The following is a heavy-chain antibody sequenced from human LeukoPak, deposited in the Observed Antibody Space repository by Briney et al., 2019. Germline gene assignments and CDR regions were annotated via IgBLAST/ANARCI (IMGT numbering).Heavy chain of an antibody. CDR1: RFSFSSYT. CDR3: AKNTIAGYRSSWFDY. CDR2: ITSSSSNT. D-gene: IGHD6-13*01. J-gene: IGHJ4*02. Sequence: GGSLRLSCAASRFSFSSYTMSWVRQAPGKGLEWVSSITSSSSNTYYADSVKGRFAISRDNVKSSLYLQMNSLRAEDTAVYYCAKNTIAGYRSSWFDYWGQGTLVTVSS. V-gene: IGHV3-21*01.